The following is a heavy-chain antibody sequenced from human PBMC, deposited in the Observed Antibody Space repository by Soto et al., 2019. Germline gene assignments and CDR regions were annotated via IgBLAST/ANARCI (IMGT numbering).Heavy chain of an antibody. CDR2: VHYGGST. CDR3: ARRDYSTSSLGPFDY. CDR1: GGSIGSHY. V-gene: IGHV4-59*11. J-gene: IGHJ4*02. Sequence: TSETLSLTCVVSGGSIGSHYWSWIRQPPGGGPEWIGYVHYGGSTNYNPSLKSRVTMSVDTSKNQFYLNLSSVTAADTALYFCARRDYSTSSLGPFDYWGQGILVTVSS. D-gene: IGHD6-6*01.